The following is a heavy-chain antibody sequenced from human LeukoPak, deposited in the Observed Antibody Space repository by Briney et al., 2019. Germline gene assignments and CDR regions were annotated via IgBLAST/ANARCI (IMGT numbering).Heavy chain of an antibody. J-gene: IGHJ3*02. CDR2: ISSSSSTI. CDR1: GFTFSSYS. CDR3: ARWVVGDAFDI. Sequence: GGSLRLSCAASGFTFSSYSMNWVRQAPGKGLEWVSYISSSSSTIYYADSVKGRFTISRDNAKNSLYLQMNSLRAEDTAVYYCARWVVGDAFDIWGQGTMVTVSS. V-gene: IGHV3-48*04.